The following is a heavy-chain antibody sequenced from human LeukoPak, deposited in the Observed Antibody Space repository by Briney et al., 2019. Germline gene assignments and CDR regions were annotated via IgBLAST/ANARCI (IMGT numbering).Heavy chain of an antibody. D-gene: IGHD2-8*02. CDR2: ISYDGSNK. Sequence: GRSLRLSCAASGFTFSSYAMHWVRQARGKGLEWVAVISYDGSNKYYADSVKGRFTISRDNSKHTLYLQMNSLRAEDTAVYYCARALVLGPFDYWGQGTLVTVSS. CDR3: ARALVLGPFDY. V-gene: IGHV3-30*01. J-gene: IGHJ4*02. CDR1: GFTFSSYA.